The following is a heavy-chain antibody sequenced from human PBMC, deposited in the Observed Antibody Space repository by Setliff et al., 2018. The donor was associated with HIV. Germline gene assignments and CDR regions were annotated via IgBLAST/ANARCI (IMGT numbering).Heavy chain of an antibody. CDR2: IYHSGST. CDR1: GYSISSGYY. J-gene: IGHJ4*02. V-gene: IGHV4-38-2*01. Sequence: PSETLSLTCAVSGYSISSGYYWGWIRQPPGKGLEWLGSIYHSGSTYYNPSLKSRVTISVDTSKNRFSLKLSSVTAADTAVYYCARRVGSYYDSRGGVWGQGTLVTVSS. CDR3: ARRVGSYYDSRGGV. D-gene: IGHD3-22*01.